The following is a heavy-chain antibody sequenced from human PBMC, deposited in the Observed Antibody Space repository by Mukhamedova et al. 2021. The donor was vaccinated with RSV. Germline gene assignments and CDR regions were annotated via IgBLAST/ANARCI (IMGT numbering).Heavy chain of an antibody. V-gene: IGHV3-21*01. CDR1: S. CDR2: ISSSSTYT. CDR3: ARFITGAATFDY. J-gene: IGHJ4*02. D-gene: IGHD6-13*01. Sequence: SMNWVRQAPGKGLEWVSAISSSSTYTYYADSVKGRFTISRDNAKNSLYLQMSSLRAEDTAVYFCARFITGAATFDYWGQGTLVT.